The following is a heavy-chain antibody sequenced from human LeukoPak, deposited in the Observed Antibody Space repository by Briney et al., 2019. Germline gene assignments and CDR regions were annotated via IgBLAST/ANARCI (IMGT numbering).Heavy chain of an antibody. D-gene: IGHD3-22*01. CDR3: AKDRSNQASGYYLHDY. CDR1: GFTFSSYW. V-gene: IGHV3-7*03. J-gene: IGHJ4*02. CDR2: IQQDGSEK. Sequence: GGSLRLSCAASGFTFSSYWLSWVRQPPGKGLEWVANIQQDGSEKNYVDSVKGRFTISRDNGKNSLYLQMNSLRAEDTAPYYCAKDRSNQASGYYLHDYWGQGTLVTVSS.